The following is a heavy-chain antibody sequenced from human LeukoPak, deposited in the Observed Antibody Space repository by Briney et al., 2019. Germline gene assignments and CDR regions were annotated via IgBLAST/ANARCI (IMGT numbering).Heavy chain of an antibody. J-gene: IGHJ4*02. CDR1: GDSVSSNSAA. V-gene: IGHV6-1*01. CDR2: TYYRSKWYD. D-gene: IGHD6-19*01. Sequence: SQTLPLACAISGDSVSSNSAAWNWIRQSPSRVLEWLGRTYYRSKWYDDYAVSVNSRMTINTDTSKNQFSLQLNSVTPEDTAVYYCARALIAVGAHYFDYWGQGNLVTVSS. CDR3: ARALIAVGAHYFDY.